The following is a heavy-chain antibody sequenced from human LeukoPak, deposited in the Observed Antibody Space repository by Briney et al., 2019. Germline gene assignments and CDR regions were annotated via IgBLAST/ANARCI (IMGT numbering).Heavy chain of an antibody. D-gene: IGHD6-19*01. V-gene: IGHV3-30-3*01. J-gene: IGHJ4*02. CDR3: ARDLDGYSSGWSWGY. CDR1: GFTFSSYA. CDR2: ISYDGSNK. Sequence: GGSLRLSCAASGFTFSSYAMHWVRQAPGKGLEWVAVISYDGSNKYYADSVKGRFTISRDNSKNTLYLQMNSLRAEDTAVYYCARDLDGYSSGWSWGYWGQGTLVTVSS.